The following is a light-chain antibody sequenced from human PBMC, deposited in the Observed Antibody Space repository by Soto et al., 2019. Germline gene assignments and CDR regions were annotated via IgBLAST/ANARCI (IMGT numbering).Light chain of an antibody. CDR1: QSLLHSNGYYY. CDR2: LGS. Sequence: DIVMTQSPLSLPVTPGEPASISCRSSQSLLHSNGYYYLDWYLQKPGQSPQLLIYLGSNRASGVPDRFSGSGSGTDFTLKISRVEAEDVGVYYCMQALQTPYTFGQGTKVDIK. V-gene: IGKV2-28*01. J-gene: IGKJ2*01. CDR3: MQALQTPYT.